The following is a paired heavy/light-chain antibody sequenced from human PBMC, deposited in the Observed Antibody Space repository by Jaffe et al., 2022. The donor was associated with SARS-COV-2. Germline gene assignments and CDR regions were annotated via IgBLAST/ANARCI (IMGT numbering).Heavy chain of an antibody. CDR2: IYPGDSET. V-gene: IGHV5-51*01. D-gene: IGHD3-22*01. CDR1: GYTFTDYW. Sequence: EVQLVQSGAEVKKPGESLKISCKGSGYTFTDYWIGWVRQMPGKGLEWMGIIYPGDSETRYSPSFQGQVTMSVDKSISTAYLQWSSLKASETAMYYCARHGRRGSTGYFYGGPFGYWGQGTLVTVSS. J-gene: IGHJ4*02. CDR3: ARHGRRGSTGYFYGGPFGY.
Light chain of an antibody. V-gene: IGKV4-1*01. CDR1: QSILYISNNMNY. CDR3: QQYIGTPLT. CDR2: WAS. J-gene: IGKJ2*01. Sequence: DIVMTQSPDSLAVSLGERATINCKSSQSILYISNNMNYLAWYQQKPGQPPKMLIYWASTRESGVPDRFSGSGSGTDFTLTISSLQAEDVAVYYCQQYIGTPLTFGQGTKLEIK.